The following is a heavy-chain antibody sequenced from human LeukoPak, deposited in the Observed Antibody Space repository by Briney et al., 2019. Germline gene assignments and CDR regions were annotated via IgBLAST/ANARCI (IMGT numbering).Heavy chain of an antibody. D-gene: IGHD3-22*01. CDR1: GFTFSSYA. CDR2: ISYDGSNK. J-gene: IGHJ4*02. CDR3: ARDPPAWDSSGPNGYFDY. Sequence: KTGGSLRLSCAASGFTFSSYAMHWVRQAPGKGLEWVAVISYDGSNKYYADSVKGRFTISRDNSKNTLYLQMNSLRAEDTAVYYCARDPPAWDSSGPNGYFDYWGQGTLVTVSS. V-gene: IGHV3-30-3*01.